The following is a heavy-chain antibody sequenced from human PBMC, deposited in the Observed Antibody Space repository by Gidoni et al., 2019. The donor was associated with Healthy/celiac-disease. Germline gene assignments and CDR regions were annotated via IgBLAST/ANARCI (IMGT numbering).Heavy chain of an antibody. CDR3: ATAPRLRLLEWLAAPDAFDI. CDR1: GFTFSDYY. Sequence: QVQLVESGGGLVKPGGSLRLSCAASGFTFSDYYMSWIRQAPGKGLEWVSYISSSGSTIYYADSVKGRFTISRDNAKNSLYLQMNSLRAEDTAVYYCATAPRLRLLEWLAAPDAFDIWGQGTMVTVSS. D-gene: IGHD3-3*01. V-gene: IGHV3-11*01. CDR2: ISSSGSTI. J-gene: IGHJ3*02.